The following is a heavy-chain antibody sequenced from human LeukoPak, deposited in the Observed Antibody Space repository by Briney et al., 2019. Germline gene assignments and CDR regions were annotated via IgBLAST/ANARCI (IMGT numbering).Heavy chain of an antibody. CDR3: AKDIGMATIIVGFDY. CDR2: VSWNSGSI. D-gene: IGHD5-24*01. Sequence: PGGSLRLSCAASGFTFDDYAMDWVRQAPGKGVEWVSGVSWNSGSIAHADSVKGRFTISRDNAKNSLYLQMNSLRAEDTALYYCAKDIGMATIIVGFDYWGQGTLVSVSS. V-gene: IGHV3-9*01. J-gene: IGHJ4*02. CDR1: GFTFDDYA.